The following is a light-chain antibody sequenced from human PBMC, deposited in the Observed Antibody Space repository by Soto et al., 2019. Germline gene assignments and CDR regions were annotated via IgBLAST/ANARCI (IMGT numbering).Light chain of an antibody. CDR2: SYN. CDR1: RSNIGSNT. J-gene: IGLJ1*01. CDR3: AAWDDSLNGYV. V-gene: IGLV1-44*01. Sequence: QPVLTQPPSASGTPGQRVTISCSGSRSNIGSNTVNWYQQLPGTAPKLLIYSYNQRPSGVPDRFSGSKSGTSASLAISGLQSEDEADYYCAAWDDSLNGYVFGTGTKLTVL.